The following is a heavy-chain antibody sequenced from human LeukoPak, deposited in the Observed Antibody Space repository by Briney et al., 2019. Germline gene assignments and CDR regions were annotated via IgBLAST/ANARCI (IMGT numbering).Heavy chain of an antibody. V-gene: IGHV1-69*01. CDR1: GGTFSSYA. CDR2: IIPIFGTA. CDR3: ARGGVTMVRGVIRTFWYFDL. Sequence: GSSVKVSCKASGGTFSSYAISWVRQAPGQGLEWMGGIIPIFGTANYAQKFQGRVTITADESTSTAYMELSSLRSEDTAVYYCARGGVTMVRGVIRTFWYFDLWGRGTLVTVSS. D-gene: IGHD3-10*01. J-gene: IGHJ2*01.